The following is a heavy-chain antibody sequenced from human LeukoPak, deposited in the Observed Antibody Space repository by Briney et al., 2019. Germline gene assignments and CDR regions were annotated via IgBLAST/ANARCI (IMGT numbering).Heavy chain of an antibody. CDR3: ARGPITIFGVVITPRGNWFDP. J-gene: IGHJ5*02. Sequence: PSETLSLTCAVYGGSFSGYYWSWIRQPPGKGLEWIGEINHSGSTNYNPPLKSRVTISVDTSKNQFSLKLSSVTAADTAVYYCARGPITIFGVVITPRGNWFDPWGQGTLVTVSS. D-gene: IGHD3-3*01. CDR2: INHSGST. CDR1: GGSFSGYY. V-gene: IGHV4-34*01.